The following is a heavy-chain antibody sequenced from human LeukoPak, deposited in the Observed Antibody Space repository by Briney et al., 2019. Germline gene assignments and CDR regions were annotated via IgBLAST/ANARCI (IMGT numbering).Heavy chain of an antibody. V-gene: IGHV4-34*01. Sequence: SETLSLTCAVYGGSFSGYYWSWIRQPPGKGLGWIGEINHGGSTNYNPSLKSRVTISVDTSKNQFSLKLSSVTAADTAVYYCARSSGWPDYWGQGTLVTVSS. D-gene: IGHD6-19*01. J-gene: IGHJ4*02. CDR3: ARSSGWPDY. CDR1: GGSFSGYY. CDR2: INHGGST.